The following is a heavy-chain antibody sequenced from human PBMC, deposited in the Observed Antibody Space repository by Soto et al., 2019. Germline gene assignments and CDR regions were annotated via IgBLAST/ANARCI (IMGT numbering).Heavy chain of an antibody. CDR2: INAGNGNT. J-gene: IGHJ5*02. CDR1: GYTFTSYA. D-gene: IGHD6-13*01. V-gene: IGHV1-3*01. Sequence: GASVKVSCKASGYTFTSYAMHWVRQAPGQRLEWMGWINAGNGNTKYSQKFQGRVTITRDTSASTAYMELSSLRSEDTAVYYCARDLNDRSSSWHGGWFDPGGRETLVTVSS. CDR3: ARDLNDRSSSWHGGWFDP.